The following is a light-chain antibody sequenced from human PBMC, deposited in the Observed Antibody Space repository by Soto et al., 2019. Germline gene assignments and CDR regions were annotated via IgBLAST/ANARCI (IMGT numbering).Light chain of an antibody. CDR3: SSYAGLNNFIV. CDR1: SSDVGGYNY. CDR2: EVS. Sequence: QSVLTQPASVSGSPGQSITISCTGTSSDVGGYNYVSWYQQHPGEAPKVMIYEVSKRPSGVPDRFSGSKSGDTASLTVSGLQTEDEAEYYCSSYAGLNNFIVFGTGTKVTVL. V-gene: IGLV2-8*01. J-gene: IGLJ1*01.